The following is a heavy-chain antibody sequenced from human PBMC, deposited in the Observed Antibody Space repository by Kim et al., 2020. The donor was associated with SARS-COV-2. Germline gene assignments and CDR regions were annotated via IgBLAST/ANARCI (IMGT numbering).Heavy chain of an antibody. V-gene: IGHV3-30*01. CDR2: K. Sequence: KYYADSVKGRFTISRDNSKNTLYLQMNSLRAEDTAVYYCASVWGPAEFDYWGQGTLVTVSS. CDR3: ASVWGPAEFDY. D-gene: IGHD6-13*01. J-gene: IGHJ4*02.